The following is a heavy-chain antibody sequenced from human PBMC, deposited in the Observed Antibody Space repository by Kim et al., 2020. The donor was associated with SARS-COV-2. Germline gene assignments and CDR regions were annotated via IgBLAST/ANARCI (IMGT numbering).Heavy chain of an antibody. V-gene: IGHV3-33*06. D-gene: IGHD6-6*01. CDR1: GFTFSSYA. CDR3: AKVLARSGPSEIDY. J-gene: IGHJ4*02. Sequence: GGSLRLSCAASGFTFSSYAMHWVRQAPGKGLEWVAVIWYDGSNKYYAYSVKGRFTISRDNSKNTLYLQMNSLRAEDTAVYYCAKVLARSGPSEIDYWCQG. CDR2: IWYDGSNK.